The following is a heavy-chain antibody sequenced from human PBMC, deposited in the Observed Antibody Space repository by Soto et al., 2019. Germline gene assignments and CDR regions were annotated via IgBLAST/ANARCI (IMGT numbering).Heavy chain of an antibody. CDR1: GFTFSSYG. CDR2: IWYDGSNK. V-gene: IGHV3-33*06. Sequence: GGSLRLSCAASGFTFSSYGMHWVRQAPGKGLEWVAVIWYDGSNKYYADSVKGRFTISRDNSKNTLYLQMNSLRAEDTAVYYCAKDLRLKTPNYYFDYWGQGTLVTVSS. D-gene: IGHD1-7*01. CDR3: AKDLRLKTPNYYFDY. J-gene: IGHJ4*02.